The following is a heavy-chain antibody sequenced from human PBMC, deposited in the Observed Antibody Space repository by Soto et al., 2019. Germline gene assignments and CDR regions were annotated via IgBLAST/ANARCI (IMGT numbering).Heavy chain of an antibody. Sequence: PGGSLRLSCAASGFTFSSYAMSWVRQAPGKGLEWVSAISGSGGSTYYADSVKGRFTISRDNSKNTLYLQMNSLRAEDTAVYYCASQFTYYDFWSGYYTPPFDYWGKGTLVTVSS. D-gene: IGHD3-3*01. CDR3: ASQFTYYDFWSGYYTPPFDY. CDR2: ISGSGGST. J-gene: IGHJ4*02. CDR1: GFTFSSYA. V-gene: IGHV3-23*01.